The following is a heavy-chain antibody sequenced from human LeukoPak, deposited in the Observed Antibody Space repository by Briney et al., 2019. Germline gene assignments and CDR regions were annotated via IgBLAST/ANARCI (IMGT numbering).Heavy chain of an antibody. V-gene: IGHV3-23*01. D-gene: IGHD3-22*01. CDR3: AKKGIDLDYYDSSGYYEMCY. CDR1: GFTFSSYA. CDR2: ISGSGGST. J-gene: IGHJ4*02. Sequence: PGGSLRLSCAASGFTFSSYAMSWVRQAPGKGPEWVSAISGSGGSTYYADSVKGRFTISRDNSKNTLYLQMNSLRAEDTAVYYCAKKGIDLDYYDSSGYYEMCYWGQGTLVTVSS.